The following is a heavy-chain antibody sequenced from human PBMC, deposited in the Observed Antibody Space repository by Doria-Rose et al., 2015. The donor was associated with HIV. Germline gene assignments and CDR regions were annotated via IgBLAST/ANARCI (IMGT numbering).Heavy chain of an antibody. J-gene: IGHJ5*02. CDR2: IYYSGIT. V-gene: IGHV4-39*01. CDR1: GGSVASGTPY. D-gene: IGHD6-25*01. CDR3: AKQAVNWFDP. Sequence: QVQLQESGPGLVKPSETLSLTCTVSGGSVASGTPYWDWIRQTPGKGLEWIGTIYYSGITYYNPSLRVRVTISLHTSKTQYSLKLISVTAADTGVYYCAKQAVNWFDPWGQGTLVTVSS.